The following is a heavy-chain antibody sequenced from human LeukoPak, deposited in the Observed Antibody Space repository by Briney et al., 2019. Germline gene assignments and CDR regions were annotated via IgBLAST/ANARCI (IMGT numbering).Heavy chain of an antibody. V-gene: IGHV3-74*01. D-gene: IGHD3-10*01. Sequence: GGSLRLSCAASGFTFSSYWMHWVRQTPGKGLMWVSRIESNGLTLYADSVRDRFTISRDNAKNTVYLQMNSLRADDTAMYYCARPRRSGRGAQRGWFDPWGQGTLVTVSS. CDR1: GFTFSSYW. CDR3: ARPRRSGRGAQRGWFDP. J-gene: IGHJ5*02. CDR2: IESNGLT.